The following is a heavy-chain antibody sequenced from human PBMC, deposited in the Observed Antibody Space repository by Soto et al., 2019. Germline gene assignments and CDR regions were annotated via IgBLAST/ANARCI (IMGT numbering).Heavy chain of an antibody. Sequence: EVQLLGSGGGSVQPGGSLRLSCAASGFTFSNYGMTWVRQAPGKGLEWLSATSDGSTFYRESVKGRFTMSRDDSINMLFLHMSSLRAEATATYYCARLVPGTWCGDYWGQGILVSVSS. V-gene: IGHV3-23*01. J-gene: IGHJ4*02. CDR2: TSDGST. CDR1: GFTFSNYG. D-gene: IGHD6-19*01. CDR3: ARLVPGTWCGDY.